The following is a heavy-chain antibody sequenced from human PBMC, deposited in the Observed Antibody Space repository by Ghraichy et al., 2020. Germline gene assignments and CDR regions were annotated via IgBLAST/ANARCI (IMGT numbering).Heavy chain of an antibody. V-gene: IGHV3-48*01. CDR3: ARAASVRRFYSCDGLDV. J-gene: IGHJ6*02. D-gene: IGHD2-21*01. CDR2: ISSTSRNK. CDR1: GFTFSTYG. Sequence: GGSLRLSCAASGFTFSTYGLNWVRQSPGKGLEWVSYISSTSRNKFYADSVEGRFTISRDNVRNTLYLQLNSLRVEDMGVYFCARAASVRRFYSCDGLDVWGQGTTVTVSS.